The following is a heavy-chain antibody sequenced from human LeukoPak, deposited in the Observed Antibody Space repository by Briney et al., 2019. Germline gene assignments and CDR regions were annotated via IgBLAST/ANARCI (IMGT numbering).Heavy chain of an antibody. CDR3: ARSFLERGDYFDY. Sequence: GASVKVSCKASGYTFTSYNINWVRQAPGQGLECMGWINPNSGGTNYAQKFYARVTMTRDTSISTAYMELSRLRSDDTAVYYCARSFLERGDYFDYWGQGTLVTVSS. J-gene: IGHJ4*02. D-gene: IGHD1-1*01. CDR1: GYTFTSYN. CDR2: INPNSGGT. V-gene: IGHV1-2*02.